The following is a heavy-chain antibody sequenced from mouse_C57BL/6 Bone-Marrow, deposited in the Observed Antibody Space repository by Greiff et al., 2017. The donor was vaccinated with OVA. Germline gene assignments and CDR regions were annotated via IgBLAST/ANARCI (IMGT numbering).Heavy chain of an antibody. D-gene: IGHD4-1*01. V-gene: IGHV1-82*01. CDR2: IYPGDGDT. Sequence: VKVVESGPELVKPGASVKISCKASGYAFSSSWMNWVKQRPGKGLEWIGRIYPGDGDTNYNGKFKGKATLTADKSSSTAYMQLSSLTSEDSAVYFCAREGGTLYFDYWGQGTTLTVSS. CDR3: AREGGTLYFDY. CDR1: GYAFSSSW. J-gene: IGHJ2*01.